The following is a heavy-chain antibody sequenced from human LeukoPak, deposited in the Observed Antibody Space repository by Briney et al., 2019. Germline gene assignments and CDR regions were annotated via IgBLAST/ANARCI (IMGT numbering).Heavy chain of an antibody. J-gene: IGHJ4*02. V-gene: IGHV5-51*01. CDR2: IYPGDSDT. Sequence: GESLKISCKGSGYSFTSYWIGWVRQMPGKGLVWMGFIYPGDSDTSYSPSFQGQVTISADKSITTAYLQWSSLKASDTAMYYCASGAYCGGDCFSYFDYWGQGTLVTVSA. D-gene: IGHD2-21*02. CDR1: GYSFTSYW. CDR3: ASGAYCGGDCFSYFDY.